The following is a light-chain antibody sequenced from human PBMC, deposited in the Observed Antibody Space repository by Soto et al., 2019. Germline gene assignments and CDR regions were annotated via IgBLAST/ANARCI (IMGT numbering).Light chain of an antibody. CDR3: QHYCDSVCT. CDR1: QSVNSGF. Sequence: DIVLTQSPGTLSLSPGERATLSCRTTQSVNSGFLAWYQKKPGQAPRLLLYGISRWAIGIPDRFSGSGSGTDFTLIINRLEPEDFAVYYCQHYCDSVCTFSKGTKVEI. CDR2: GIS. V-gene: IGKV3-20*01. J-gene: IGKJ1*01.